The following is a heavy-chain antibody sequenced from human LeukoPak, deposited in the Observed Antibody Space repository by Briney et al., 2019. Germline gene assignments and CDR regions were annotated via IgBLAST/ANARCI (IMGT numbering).Heavy chain of an antibody. J-gene: IGHJ4*02. V-gene: IGHV3-7*01. CDR1: GFTFSSYW. D-gene: IGHD6-13*01. Sequence: PGGSLRLSCAASGFTFSSYWMSWVRQAPGKGLEWVANIKQDGSEKYYVDSVKGRFTISRDNAKNSLYLQMNSLRAEDTAVYYCARDFFAAAGPIYFDYWGQATLVTVSS. CDR2: IKQDGSEK. CDR3: ARDFFAAAGPIYFDY.